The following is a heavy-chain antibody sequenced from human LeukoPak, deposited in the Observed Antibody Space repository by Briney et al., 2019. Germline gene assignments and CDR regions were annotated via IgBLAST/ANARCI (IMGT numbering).Heavy chain of an antibody. CDR2: IYTSGST. J-gene: IGHJ4*02. V-gene: IGHV4-61*02. CDR1: GGSISSGSYY. Sequence: PSQTLSLTCTVSGGSISSGSYYWSWIRQPAGKGLEWIGRIYTSGSTNYNPSLKSRVTISVDTSKNQFSLKLSSVTAADTAVYYCARDSGPFLEWISHDVRYYFDYWGQGTLVTVSS. D-gene: IGHD3-3*01. CDR3: ARDSGPFLEWISHDVRYYFDY.